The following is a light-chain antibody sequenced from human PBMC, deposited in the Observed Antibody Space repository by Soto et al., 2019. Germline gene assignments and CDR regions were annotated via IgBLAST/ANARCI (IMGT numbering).Light chain of an antibody. CDR2: SNN. J-gene: IGLJ2*01. V-gene: IGLV1-47*01. CDR3: AAWDDSLSAVV. CDR1: SSNIGSNY. Sequence: QLVLTQPPSASGTPGQGVTISCSGSSSNIGSNYVYWYQQLPGTAPKLLLYSNNQRPSGVPDRFSGSKSGTSASLAISGLRSEDEADYYCAAWDDSLSAVVFGGGTKLTVL.